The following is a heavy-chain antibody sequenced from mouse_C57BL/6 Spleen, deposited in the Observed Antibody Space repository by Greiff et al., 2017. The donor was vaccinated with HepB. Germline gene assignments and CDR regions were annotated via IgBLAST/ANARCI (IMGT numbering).Heavy chain of an antibody. Sequence: QVQLQQPGAELVKPGASVKLSCKASGYTFTSYWMHWVKQRPGQGLEWIGMIHPNRGSTNYNEKFKSKSTLTVDKSSSTAYMQLSSLTSEDSAVYYCARDSNYVYWYVEVWGTGTTVTVSS. CDR2: IHPNRGST. CDR1: GYTFTSYW. J-gene: IGHJ1*03. D-gene: IGHD2-5*01. V-gene: IGHV1-64*01. CDR3: ARDSNYVYWYVEV.